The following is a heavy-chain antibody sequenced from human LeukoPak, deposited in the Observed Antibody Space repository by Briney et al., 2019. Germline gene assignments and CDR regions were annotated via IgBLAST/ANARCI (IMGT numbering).Heavy chain of an antibody. CDR2: IYYSGST. D-gene: IGHD3-10*01. CDR1: GGSISNSSYY. Sequence: PSETLSLTCTVSGGSISNSSYYWGWIRQPPGKGLEWIGSIYYSGSTYYNPSLKSRVTISVDTSKNQFSLKLSSVTAADTAVYYCARPGWFDPWGQGTLVTVSS. V-gene: IGHV4-39*01. CDR3: ARPGWFDP. J-gene: IGHJ5*02.